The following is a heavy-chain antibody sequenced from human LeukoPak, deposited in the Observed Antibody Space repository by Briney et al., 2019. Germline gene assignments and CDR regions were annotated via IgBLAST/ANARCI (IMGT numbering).Heavy chain of an antibody. J-gene: IGHJ5*02. CDR3: ASAFWLTDIVVFPSTIRWFDP. CDR1: GGTFSSYA. V-gene: IGHV1-69*05. D-gene: IGHD2-2*02. CDR2: IIPIYGTA. Sequence: SVKVSCKASGGTFSSYAISWVRQAPGQGLEWMGGIIPIYGTANYAQKFQGRVTITTDESTSTAYMELSSLRSEDTAVYYCASAFWLTDIVVFPSTIRWFDPWGQGTLVTVSS.